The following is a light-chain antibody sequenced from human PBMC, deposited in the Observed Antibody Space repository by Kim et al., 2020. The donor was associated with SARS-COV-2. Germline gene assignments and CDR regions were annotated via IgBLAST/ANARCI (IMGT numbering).Light chain of an antibody. V-gene: IGLV2-23*02. CDR2: EVS. CDR3: CSYARSNTFL. CDR1: YSDVWTYTL. Sequence: GQSITISCTGPYSDVWTYTLVSWYQQYPGKAPKLMIYEVSKRPSGVSYRFSASKSGSTASLTISGLQAEDEATYYCCSYARSNTFLFGGGTKLTIL. J-gene: IGLJ3*02.